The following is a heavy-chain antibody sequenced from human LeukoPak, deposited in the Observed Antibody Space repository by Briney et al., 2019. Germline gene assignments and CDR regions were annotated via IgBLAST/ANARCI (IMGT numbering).Heavy chain of an antibody. CDR2: ISSSSSYI. V-gene: IGHV3-21*01. J-gene: IGHJ4*02. CDR1: GFTFSSYS. D-gene: IGHD6-19*01. CDR3: ACRKRSIAVAGTSDY. Sequence: PGGSLRLSCAASGFTFSSYSMNWVRQAPGKGLAWVSSISSSSSYIYYADSVKGRFTISRDNAKNSLYLQMNSLRAEDTAVYYCACRKRSIAVAGTSDYWGQGTLVTVSS.